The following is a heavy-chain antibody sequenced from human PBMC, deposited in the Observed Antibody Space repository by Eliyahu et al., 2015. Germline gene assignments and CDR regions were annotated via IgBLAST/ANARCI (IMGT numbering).Heavy chain of an antibody. Sequence: QVQLVQXGAEVKKPGAXVKVSCXASGYTFTGYYMHWVRPAPGQGLXWMGRINPNSGGTNYAQKFQGRVTMTRDTSISTAYMELSRLRSDDTAVYYCASSHGSTKPFDYWGQGTLVTVSS. CDR1: GYTFTGYY. CDR3: ASSHGSTKPFDY. D-gene: IGHD5/OR15-5a*01. V-gene: IGHV1-2*06. J-gene: IGHJ4*02. CDR2: INPNSGGT.